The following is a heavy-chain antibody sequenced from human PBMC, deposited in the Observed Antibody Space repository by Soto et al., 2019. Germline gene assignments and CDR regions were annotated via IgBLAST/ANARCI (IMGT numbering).Heavy chain of an antibody. Sequence: SETLSLTCTVSGGSISSGGYYWGWIRQHPGKGLEWIGYIYYSGSTYYSPSLKSRVTTSVDTSKNQFSLKLSSVTAADTAVYYCARGYGSGSLYYFDYWGQGTLVTVSS. J-gene: IGHJ4*02. D-gene: IGHD3-10*01. CDR3: ARGYGSGSLYYFDY. V-gene: IGHV4-31*03. CDR1: GGSISSGGYY. CDR2: IYYSGST.